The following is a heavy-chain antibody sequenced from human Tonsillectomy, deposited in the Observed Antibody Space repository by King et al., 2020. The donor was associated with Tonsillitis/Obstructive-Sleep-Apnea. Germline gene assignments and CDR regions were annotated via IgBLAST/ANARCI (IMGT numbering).Heavy chain of an antibody. J-gene: IGHJ4*02. D-gene: IGHD1-26*01. CDR1: GGTFSSYA. V-gene: IGHV1-69*01. CDR3: AREVVSPYSGSYWWDY. CDR2: IIPIFGTA. Sequence: QLVQSGAEVKKPGSSVKVSCKAPGGTFSSYAISWVRQAPGQGLEWMGGIIPIFGTANYAQKFQGRVTITADESTSTAYMELSSLRSEDTAVYYCAREVVSPYSGSYWWDYWGQGTLVTVSS.